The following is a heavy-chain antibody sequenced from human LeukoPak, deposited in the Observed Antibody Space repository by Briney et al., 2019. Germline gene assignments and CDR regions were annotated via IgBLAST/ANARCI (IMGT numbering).Heavy chain of an antibody. CDR2: ISDSGGST. Sequence: GGSLRLSCAASGFTFSSYALSWVRQAPGKGLEWVSAISDSGGSTYYADSVKGRFTISRDNSKNTLYLQMNSLRAEDTAVYYCATYDFWSGCGVGYWGQGTLVTVSS. CDR1: GFTFSSYA. V-gene: IGHV3-23*01. J-gene: IGHJ4*02. CDR3: ATYDFWSGCGVGY. D-gene: IGHD3-3*01.